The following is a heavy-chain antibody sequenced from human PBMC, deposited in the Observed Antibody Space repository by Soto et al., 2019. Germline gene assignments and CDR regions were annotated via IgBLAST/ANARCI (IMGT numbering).Heavy chain of an antibody. CDR1: GFTFSSYG. Sequence: GGSLRLYCAASGFTFSSYGMHGVRHAPGKGLEWVAVISYDGSNKYYADSVKGRFTISRDNSKNTLYLQMNSLRAEDTAVYYCAKEKGELVHLHWFDPWGQGTLVTVSS. CDR2: ISYDGSNK. J-gene: IGHJ5*02. V-gene: IGHV3-30*18. D-gene: IGHD6-6*01. CDR3: AKEKGELVHLHWFDP.